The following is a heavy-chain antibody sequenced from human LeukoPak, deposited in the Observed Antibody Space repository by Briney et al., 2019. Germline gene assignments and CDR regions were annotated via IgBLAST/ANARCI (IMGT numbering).Heavy chain of an antibody. Sequence: SVKVSCKASGGTFSSYAISWVRQAPGQGLEWMGGIIPIFGAANYAQKFQGRVTITADESTSTAYMELSSLRSEDTAVYYCARDSSSRSSSFDYWGQGTLVTVSS. CDR2: IIPIFGAA. CDR1: GGTFSSYA. V-gene: IGHV1-69*01. J-gene: IGHJ4*02. CDR3: ARDSSSRSSSFDY. D-gene: IGHD6-6*01.